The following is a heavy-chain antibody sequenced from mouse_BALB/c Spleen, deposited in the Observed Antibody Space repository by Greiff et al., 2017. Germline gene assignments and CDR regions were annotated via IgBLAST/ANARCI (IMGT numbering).Heavy chain of an antibody. CDR1: GYTFTSYY. CDR2: INPSNGGT. J-gene: IGHJ3*01. Sequence: VQPQQPGAELVKPGASVKLSCKASGYTFTSYYMYWVKQRPGQGLEWIGGINPSNGGTNFNEKFKSKATLTVDKSSSTAYMQLSSLTSEDSAVYYCTRSLIYDGYYGFAYWGQGTLVTVSA. V-gene: IGHV1S81*02. D-gene: IGHD2-3*01. CDR3: TRSLIYDGYYGFAY.